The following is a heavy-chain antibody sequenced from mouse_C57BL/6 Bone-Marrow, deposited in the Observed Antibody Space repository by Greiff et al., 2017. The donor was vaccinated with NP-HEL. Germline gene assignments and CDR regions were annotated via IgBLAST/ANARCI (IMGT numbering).Heavy chain of an antibody. Sequence: QVQLQQSGPGLVKPSQSLFLTCSITGFPITSGYYWIWIRQSPGKPLEWMGYITHSGETFYNPSLQSPISITRETSKNQFFLQLNSVTTEDTAMYYCAGDRGYGSSPYWYFDVWGTGTTVTVSS. CDR2: ITHSGET. D-gene: IGHD1-1*01. CDR1: GFPITSGYY. CDR3: AGDRGYGSSPYWYFDV. J-gene: IGHJ1*03. V-gene: IGHV12-3*01.